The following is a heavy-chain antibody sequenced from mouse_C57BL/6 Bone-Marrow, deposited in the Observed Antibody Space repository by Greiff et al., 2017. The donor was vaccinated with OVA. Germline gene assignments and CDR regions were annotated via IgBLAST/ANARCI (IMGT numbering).Heavy chain of an antibody. Sequence: VQLQQSGPELVKPGASVKISCKASGYTFTDYYMNWVKQSHGKSLEWIGDINPNNGGTSYNQKFKGKATLTVDKSSSTAYMELRSLTSEDAAVYYCARLGYYGSSYYFDYWGQGTTLTVSS. CDR2: INPNNGGT. CDR3: ARLGYYGSSYYFDY. V-gene: IGHV1-26*01. J-gene: IGHJ2*01. D-gene: IGHD1-1*01. CDR1: GYTFTDYY.